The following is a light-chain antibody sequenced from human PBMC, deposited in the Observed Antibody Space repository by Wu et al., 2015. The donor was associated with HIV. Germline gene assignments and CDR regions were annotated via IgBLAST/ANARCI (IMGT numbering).Light chain of an antibody. CDR1: QDISNY. CDR3: LQYDTYAYS. J-gene: IGKJ2*03. V-gene: IGKV1-17*03. Sequence: DIQMTQSPSAMSASVGDRVTITCRASQDISNYLAWFQQKPGKVPQRLIYSASRLESGVPSRFSGSGSGTDFALTISSLQPEDFATYYCLQYDTYAYSFGQGTKLEIK. CDR2: SAS.